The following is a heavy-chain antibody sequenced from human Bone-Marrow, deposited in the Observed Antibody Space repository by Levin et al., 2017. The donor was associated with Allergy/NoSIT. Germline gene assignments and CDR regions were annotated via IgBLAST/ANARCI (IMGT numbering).Heavy chain of an antibody. J-gene: IGHJ4*02. Sequence: SETLSLTCSVTGYSISTDHYWGWIRQPPGKGLEWIGSVYHRGGPNYNPSLRSRATILVDTSKNQFSLKLTSLTAADTAVYYCARQEYFYDASGYTLDYWGQGALVTVSS. D-gene: IGHD3-22*01. CDR3: ARQEYFYDASGYTLDY. CDR1: GYSISTDHY. CDR2: VYHRGGP. V-gene: IGHV4-38-2*02.